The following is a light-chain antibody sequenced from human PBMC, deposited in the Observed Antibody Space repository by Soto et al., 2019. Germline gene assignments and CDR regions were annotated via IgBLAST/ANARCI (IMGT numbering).Light chain of an antibody. Sequence: DVQMTQSPSSVSASVRDRVTITCRASQGISSYLAWYQQKPGKAPMLLIYAASTLQSGVPSRFSGSGSRTDFTLTISCLQSEDFATYYCQQYYSYPPTFGQGTKVDIK. CDR2: AAS. J-gene: IGKJ1*01. CDR1: QGISSY. CDR3: QQYYSYPPT. V-gene: IGKV1-9*01.